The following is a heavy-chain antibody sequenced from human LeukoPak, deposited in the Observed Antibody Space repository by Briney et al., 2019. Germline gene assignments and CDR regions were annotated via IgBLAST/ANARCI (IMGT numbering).Heavy chain of an antibody. D-gene: IGHD3-9*01. CDR2: VSGSGGAT. CDR1: GFTFNNYA. Sequence: PGGSLRLSCAASGFTFNNYAMSWVRRAPGKGLEWVSHVSGSGGATYYADSVKGRFTISRDNSKNTLYLQMNSLRAQHPPVDYCAKRTDVLTGYYNGWGQGTLVTVSS. J-gene: IGHJ4*02. V-gene: IGHV3-23*01. CDR3: AKRTDVLTGYYNG.